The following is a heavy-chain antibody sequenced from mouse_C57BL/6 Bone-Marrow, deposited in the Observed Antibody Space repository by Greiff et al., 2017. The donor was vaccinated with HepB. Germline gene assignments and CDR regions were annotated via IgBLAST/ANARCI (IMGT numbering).Heavy chain of an antibody. Sequence: QVQLKQSGPELVKPGASVKISCKASGYAFSSSWMNWVKQRPGKGLEWIGRIYPGDGDTNYNGKFKGKATLTADKSSSTAYMQLSSLTSEDSAVYFCARLGRQLRPSWFAYWGQGTLVTVSA. D-gene: IGHD3-2*02. V-gene: IGHV1-82*01. CDR1: GYAFSSSW. CDR2: IYPGDGDT. CDR3: ARLGRQLRPSWFAY. J-gene: IGHJ3*01.